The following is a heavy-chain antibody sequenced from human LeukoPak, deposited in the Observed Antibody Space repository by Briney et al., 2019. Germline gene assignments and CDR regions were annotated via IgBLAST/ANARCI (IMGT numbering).Heavy chain of an antibody. CDR3: ARVAVGSGSYWRGGFDP. CDR1: GGSISSSSYY. CDR2: SYYSGST. Sequence: PSETLSLTCTVSGGSISSSSYYWGWIRQPPGRGLEWIGSSYYSGSTYYNPSLKSRVTISVDTSKNQFSLRLRSVTAADTAVYYCARVAVGSGSYWRGGFDPWGQGTLVTVSS. V-gene: IGHV4-39*07. J-gene: IGHJ5*02. D-gene: IGHD3-10*01.